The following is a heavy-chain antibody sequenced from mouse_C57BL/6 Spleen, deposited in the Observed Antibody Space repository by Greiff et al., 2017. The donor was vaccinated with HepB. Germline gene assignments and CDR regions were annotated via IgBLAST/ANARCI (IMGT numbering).Heavy chain of an antibody. V-gene: IGHV1-50*01. D-gene: IGHD1-1*01. J-gene: IGHJ2*01. Sequence: VQLQQPGAELVKPGASVKLSCKASGYTFTSYWMQWVKQRPGQGLEWIGEIDPSDSYTNYNQKFKGKATLTVDTSSSTAYMQHSSLTSEDSAVYYCARSEVDTTVVADFDYWGQGTTLTVSS. CDR3: ARSEVDTTVVADFDY. CDR1: GYTFTSYW. CDR2: IDPSDSYT.